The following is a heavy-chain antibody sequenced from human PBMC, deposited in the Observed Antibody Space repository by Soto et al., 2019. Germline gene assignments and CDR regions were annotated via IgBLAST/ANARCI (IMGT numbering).Heavy chain of an antibody. D-gene: IGHD2-2*01. Sequence: EVQLLESGGGLVQPGGSLRLSCAASGFTFSSYAMTWVRQAPGKGLEWVSGISGSGGNTYYADSVKGRFTISRDNSKTPLDLQMNSLRAEDTAVYHCAKDKGDCSSNSCYASRYWGQGTLVTVSS. CDR3: AKDKGDCSSNSCYASRY. CDR2: ISGSGGNT. J-gene: IGHJ4*02. CDR1: GFTFSSYA. V-gene: IGHV3-23*01.